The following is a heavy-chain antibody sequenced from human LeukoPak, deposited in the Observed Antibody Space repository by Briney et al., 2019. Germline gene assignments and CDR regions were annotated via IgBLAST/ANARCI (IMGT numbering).Heavy chain of an antibody. V-gene: IGHV3-30-3*01. D-gene: IGHD4-23*01. Sequence: GGSLRLSCAASGFXFSSYAIHWVRQAPGKGLEWVAVISYDGSNKYYADSVKGRFTISRDNSKNTLYLQMNSLRAEDTAVYYCAREGNGGKGDFDYWGQGTLVTVSS. CDR2: ISYDGSNK. CDR1: GFXFSSYA. CDR3: AREGNGGKGDFDY. J-gene: IGHJ4*02.